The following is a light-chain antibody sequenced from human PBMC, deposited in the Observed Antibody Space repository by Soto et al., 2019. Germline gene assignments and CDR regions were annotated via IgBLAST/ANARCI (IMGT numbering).Light chain of an antibody. CDR2: DAS. V-gene: IGKV3-11*01. CDR3: QQRSNWPPPIT. Sequence: EIVLTQSPATLSLSPGERATLSCRASQSVSSYLAWYQQKPGQAPRLLIYDASNRATGIPARFSGSGSGTDCTLTISSLEPEDFAVYYCQQRSNWPPPITFGQGTRLEMK. CDR1: QSVSSY. J-gene: IGKJ5*01.